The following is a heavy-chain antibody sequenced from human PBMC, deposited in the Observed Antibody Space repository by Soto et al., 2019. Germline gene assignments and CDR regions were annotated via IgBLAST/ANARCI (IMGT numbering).Heavy chain of an antibody. J-gene: IGHJ6*03. CDR2: INPNSGVT. CDR3: ARESGGATATLDYYYFYMDV. Sequence: QVQLVQSGAEVKEPGASVTVSCRASGDRFTDSYMHWVRQAPGQGLEWMGWINPNSGVTKYAQKFQGWVTMTRDTSIRTVYMQQSRLGFDDTAIYYCARESGGATATLDYYYFYMDVWGTGTTVTVSS. CDR1: GDRFTDSY. D-gene: IGHD5-12*01. V-gene: IGHV1-2*04.